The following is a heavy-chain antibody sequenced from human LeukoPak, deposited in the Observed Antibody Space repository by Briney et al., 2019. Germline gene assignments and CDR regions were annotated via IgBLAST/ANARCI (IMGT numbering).Heavy chain of an antibody. CDR1: GGSISRYY. Sequence: SETLSLTCTVSGGSISRYYWRWIRQPPGKGLEWIGYIHYSGSTNYNPSLKSRVTISVDTSKNQFSLKLSSVTAADTAVYYCARQSELRFLEWLDYWGQGTLVTVSS. J-gene: IGHJ4*02. CDR2: IHYSGST. V-gene: IGHV4-59*08. CDR3: ARQSELRFLEWLDY. D-gene: IGHD3-3*01.